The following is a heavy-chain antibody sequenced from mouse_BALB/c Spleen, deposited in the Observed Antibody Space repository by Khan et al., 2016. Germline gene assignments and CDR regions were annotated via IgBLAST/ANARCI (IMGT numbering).Heavy chain of an antibody. Sequence: QVQLKQSGAELAKPGASVKMSCKASGYTFTSYWMHWVKQRPGQGLEWIGYINPSTGYTEYNQKFKDKATLTADKSSSTAYMQLSSLTSEDSAVYYCAIDDGYYFAYWGQGTTLTVSS. D-gene: IGHD2-3*01. J-gene: IGHJ2*01. V-gene: IGHV1-7*01. CDR2: INPSTGYT. CDR3: AIDDGYYFAY. CDR1: GYTFTSYW.